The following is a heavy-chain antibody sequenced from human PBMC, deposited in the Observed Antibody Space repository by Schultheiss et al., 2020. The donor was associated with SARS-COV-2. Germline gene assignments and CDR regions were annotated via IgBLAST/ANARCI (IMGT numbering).Heavy chain of an antibody. V-gene: IGHV3-23*01. J-gene: IGHJ4*02. Sequence: GGSLRLSCAASGFTLTTYAMTWVRQAPGKGLEWVSSLSGSGSATYYTDSVKGRFTVSRDNSKNTLSLQMNSLRADDTAVYYCAKDNYYDSSGYLRLGYFDYWGQGTLVTVSS. CDR2: LSGSGSAT. CDR1: GFTLTTYA. D-gene: IGHD3-22*01. CDR3: AKDNYYDSSGYLRLGYFDY.